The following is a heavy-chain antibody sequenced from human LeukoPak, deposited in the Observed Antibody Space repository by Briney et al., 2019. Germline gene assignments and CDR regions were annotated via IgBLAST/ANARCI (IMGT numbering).Heavy chain of an antibody. CDR1: GGSISSDNYY. D-gene: IGHD6-19*01. Sequence: PSQTLSLTCTVSGGSISSDNYYWRWIRQPAEKGLEWIVRIYSSGSTNYNPSLKSRVTISVDTSKNQLSLKLSSVTAADTAVYYCAREGSGSTPYYYGMDVWGQGTTVTVSS. CDR3: AREGSGSTPYYYGMDV. J-gene: IGHJ6*02. V-gene: IGHV4-61*02. CDR2: IYSSGST.